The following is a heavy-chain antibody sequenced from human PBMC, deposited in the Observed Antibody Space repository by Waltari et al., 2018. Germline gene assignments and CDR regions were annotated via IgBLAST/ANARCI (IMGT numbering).Heavy chain of an antibody. CDR2: ISSAARTI. J-gene: IGHJ5*02. CDR1: GFVLGRLE. D-gene: IGHD3-10*01. Sequence: EVQLVESGGAMVQPGGSLRLSGEASGFVLGRLEMNWVRQATGKAPEWLSYISSAARTIYYADSVKGRFFISRDNAKSTLYLQMNTLRVEDTAVYYCARDQGPAGYNWFDAWGQGTLVTVSS. V-gene: IGHV3-48*03. CDR3: ARDQGPAGYNWFDA.